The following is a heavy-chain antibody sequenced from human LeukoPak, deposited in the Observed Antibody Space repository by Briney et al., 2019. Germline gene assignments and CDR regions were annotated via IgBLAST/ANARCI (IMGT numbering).Heavy chain of an antibody. CDR1: GFTFNNYA. CDR3: AGAKVSYYDKSGYFPLNY. Sequence: GGSLRLSCAASGFTFNNYAMRWVRQAPGKGLEWASAISGGGDSTFYADSVKGRFTISKDTSKNTLFLHLTSLRAEDTAMYYCAGAKVSYYDKSGYFPLNYWGQGTLVTVSS. V-gene: IGHV3-23*01. CDR2: ISGGGDST. J-gene: IGHJ4*02. D-gene: IGHD3-22*01.